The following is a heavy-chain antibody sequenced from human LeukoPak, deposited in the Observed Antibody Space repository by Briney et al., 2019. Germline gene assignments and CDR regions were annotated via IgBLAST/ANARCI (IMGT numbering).Heavy chain of an antibody. CDR3: ARLGFCTGGRCLADF. D-gene: IGHD2-15*01. CDR1: GDSFSSYY. J-gene: IGHJ4*02. CDR2: IYHNGHT. V-gene: IGHV4-59*08. Sequence: TSETLSLTCTVSGDSFSSYYWTWIRQPPGKGLEWIGYIYHNGHTNYNPSLTSRVTISVDTSKNQFSLKLNSVTAADTAVYYCARLGFCTGGRCLADFWGQGTLVTVSS.